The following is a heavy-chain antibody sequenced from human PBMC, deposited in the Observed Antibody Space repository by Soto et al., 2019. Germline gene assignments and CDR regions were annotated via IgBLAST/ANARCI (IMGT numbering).Heavy chain of an antibody. CDR2: ISSSSSYI. V-gene: IGHV3-21*01. J-gene: IGHJ4*02. D-gene: IGHD3-22*01. Sequence: EVQLVESGGGLFKPGGSLRLSCAASGFTFSSYSMNWVRQAPGKGLEWVSSISSSSSYIYYADSVKGRFTISRDNAKNSLYLQMNSLRAEDTAVYYCAREEDHYDPSGYGYYFDCWGQGTLVTVSS. CDR1: GFTFSSYS. CDR3: AREEDHYDPSGYGYYFDC.